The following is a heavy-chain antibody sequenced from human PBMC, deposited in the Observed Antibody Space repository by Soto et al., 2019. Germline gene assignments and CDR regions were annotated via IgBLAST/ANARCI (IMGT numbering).Heavy chain of an antibody. V-gene: IGHV1-69*01. CDR1: GGTFSSYA. CDR2: IIPIFGTA. Sequence: QVQLVQSGAEVKKPGSSVKVSCKASGGTFSSYAISWVRQAPGQGLEWMGGIIPIFGTANYAQKFQGRVTITADESTSTAYMELSSLRSEDTAVYYCAVTMVRGVSMFYYYYGMDVWGQWTTVTVSS. CDR3: AVTMVRGVSMFYYYYGMDV. D-gene: IGHD3-10*01. J-gene: IGHJ6*02.